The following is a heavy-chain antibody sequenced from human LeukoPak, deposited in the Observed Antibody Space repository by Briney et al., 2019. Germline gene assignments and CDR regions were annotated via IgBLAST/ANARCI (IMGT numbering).Heavy chain of an antibody. CDR2: ISSSGSTI. Sequence: PGGSLRLSCAASGFTFSDYYMSWIRQAPGKGLEWVSYISSSGSTIYYADSVKGRFTISRDNAKNSLYLQMNSLRAEDTAAYYCARVGRELLHSTDYWGQGTLVTVSS. CDR1: GFTFSDYY. V-gene: IGHV3-11*04. D-gene: IGHD1-26*01. CDR3: ARVGRELLHSTDY. J-gene: IGHJ4*02.